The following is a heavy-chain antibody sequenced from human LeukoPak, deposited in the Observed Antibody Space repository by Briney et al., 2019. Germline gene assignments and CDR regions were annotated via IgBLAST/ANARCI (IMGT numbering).Heavy chain of an antibody. J-gene: IGHJ4*02. CDR1: GFTFSSYG. CDR3: ARGSGRTTDIVVVPAAMDY. V-gene: IGHV3-66*01. D-gene: IGHD2-2*01. Sequence: LPGGSLRLSCAASGFTFSSYGMHWVRQAPGKGLEWVSVIYSGGSTYYADSVKGRFTISRDNSKNTLYLQMNSLRAEDTAVYYCARGSGRTTDIVVVPAAMDYWGQGTLVTVSS. CDR2: IYSGGST.